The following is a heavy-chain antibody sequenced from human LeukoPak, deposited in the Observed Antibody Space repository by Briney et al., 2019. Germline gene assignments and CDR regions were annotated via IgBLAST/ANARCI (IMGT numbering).Heavy chain of an antibody. V-gene: IGHV4-39*07. CDR1: GGSISSSSYY. D-gene: IGHD3-9*01. CDR2: IYYSGIT. CDR3: ARAVGSFDWLPLFDY. J-gene: IGHJ4*02. Sequence: SETLSLTCTVSGGSISSSSYYWGWIRQPPGKGLEWIGSIYYSGITYYTPSLKSRVTISVDTSKNQFYLKLSSVTAADTAVYYCARAVGSFDWLPLFDYWGQGTLVTVSS.